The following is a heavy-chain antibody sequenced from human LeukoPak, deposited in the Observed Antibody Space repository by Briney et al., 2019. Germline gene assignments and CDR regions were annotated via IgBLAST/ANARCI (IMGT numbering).Heavy chain of an antibody. V-gene: IGHV1-69*13. CDR2: IIPIFGTA. CDR1: GGTFISYA. D-gene: IGHD6-13*01. J-gene: IGHJ4*02. CDR3: ARIGAIQQLANHFDY. Sequence: SVKVSCKASGGTFISYAISWVRQAPGQGLEWMGGIIPIFGTANYAQKFQGRVTITADESTSTAYMELSSLRSEDTAVYYCARIGAIQQLANHFDYWGQGTLVTVSS.